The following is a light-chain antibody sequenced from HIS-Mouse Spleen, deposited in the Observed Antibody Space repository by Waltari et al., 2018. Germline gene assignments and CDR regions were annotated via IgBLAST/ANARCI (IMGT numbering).Light chain of an antibody. CDR2: EGS. Sequence: QSALTQPASVSGSPGPSITISCTGTSRDVWIYHLVSWYQQHPGKAPKLMIYEGSKRPSGVSNRFSGSKSGNTASLTISGLQAEDEADYYCCSYAGSSTHYVFGTGTKVTVL. V-gene: IGLV2-23*01. CDR3: CSYAGSSTHYV. J-gene: IGLJ1*01. CDR1: SRDVWIYHL.